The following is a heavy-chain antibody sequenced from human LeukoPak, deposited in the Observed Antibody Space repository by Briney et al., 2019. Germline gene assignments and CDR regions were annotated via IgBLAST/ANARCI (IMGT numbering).Heavy chain of an antibody. D-gene: IGHD3-22*01. V-gene: IGHV1-69*13. Sequence: SVKVSCKASGGTFSSYAISWVRQAPGQGLEWMGGIIPIFGTANYTQKFQGRVTITADESTSTAYMELSSLRSEDTAVYYCASFFPNYYDSSGYFDYWGQGTLVTVSS. CDR2: IIPIFGTA. J-gene: IGHJ4*02. CDR1: GGTFSSYA. CDR3: ASFFPNYYDSSGYFDY.